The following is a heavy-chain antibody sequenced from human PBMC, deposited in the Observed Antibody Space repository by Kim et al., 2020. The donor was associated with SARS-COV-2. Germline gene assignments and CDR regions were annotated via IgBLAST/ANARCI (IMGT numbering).Heavy chain of an antibody. D-gene: IGHD6-13*01. Sequence: GESLRISCKGSGYSFTSYWISWVRQMPGKGLEWMGRIDPSDSYTSYSPSFQGHVTISADKSISTAYLQWSSLKASDTAMYYCARQYSSSWYNGYYFDYWGQGTLVTVSS. CDR3: ARQYSSSWYNGYYFDY. CDR2: IDPSDSYT. V-gene: IGHV5-10-1*01. J-gene: IGHJ4*02. CDR1: GYSFTSYW.